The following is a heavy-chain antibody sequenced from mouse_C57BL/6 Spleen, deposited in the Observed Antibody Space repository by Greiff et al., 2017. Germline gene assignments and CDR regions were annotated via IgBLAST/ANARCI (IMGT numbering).Heavy chain of an antibody. CDR2: INYDGSST. CDR1: GFTFSDYY. D-gene: IGHD1-1*02. V-gene: IGHV5-16*01. J-gene: IGHJ2*01. Sequence: EVHLVESEGGLVQPGSSMKLSCTASGFTFSDYYMAWVRQVPEKGLEWVANINYDGSSTYYLDSLKSRFIISRDNAKNILYLQMSSLKSEDTATYYCARGVGRTIYFDYWGQGTTLTVSS. CDR3: ARGVGRTIYFDY.